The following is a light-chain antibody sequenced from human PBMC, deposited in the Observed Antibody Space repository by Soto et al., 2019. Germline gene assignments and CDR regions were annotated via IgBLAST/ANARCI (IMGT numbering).Light chain of an antibody. CDR1: QSVSSSY. Sequence: EIVLTQSPGTLSLSPGERATLSCRASQSVSSSYLAWYQQKPGQAPRLLIYGASSRATGIPDRFSGSGSGTDFTITISRLAPEDFAVYYCQQYGSSPTYTVGKGTKLEIK. CDR2: GAS. V-gene: IGKV3-20*01. J-gene: IGKJ2*01. CDR3: QQYGSSPTYT.